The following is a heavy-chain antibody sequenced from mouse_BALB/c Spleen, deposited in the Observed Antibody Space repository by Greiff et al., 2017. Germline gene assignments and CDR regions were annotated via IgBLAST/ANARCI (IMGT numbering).Heavy chain of an antibody. CDR1: GYSITSGYY. J-gene: IGHJ3*01. CDR2: ISYDGSN. V-gene: IGHV3-6*02. Sequence: ESGPGLVKPSQSLSLTCSVTGYSITSGYYWNWIRQFPGNKLEWMGYISYDGSNNYNPSLKNRISITRDTSKNQFFLKLNSVTTEDTATYYCARGPHSFAYWGQGTLVTVSA. CDR3: ARGPHSFAY.